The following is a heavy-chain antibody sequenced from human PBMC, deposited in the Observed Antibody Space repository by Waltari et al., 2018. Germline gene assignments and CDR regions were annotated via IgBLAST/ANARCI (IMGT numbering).Heavy chain of an antibody. J-gene: IGHJ4*02. CDR2: SIPILGIA. D-gene: IGHD5-18*01. CDR1: GGTFSSYT. Sequence: QVQLVQSGAEVQKPGSSVKVSCKASGGTFSSYTISWVRKAPGQGLEWMGRSIPILGIANYEQKVQGRVTMTADKSTSTAYMELSSLRSEDTAVYYCASNGGDTAMVSLDYWGQGTLVTVSS. V-gene: IGHV1-69*02. CDR3: ASNGGDTAMVSLDY.